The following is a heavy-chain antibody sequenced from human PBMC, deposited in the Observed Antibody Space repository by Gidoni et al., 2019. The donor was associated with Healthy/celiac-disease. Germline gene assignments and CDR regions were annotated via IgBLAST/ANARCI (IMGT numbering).Heavy chain of an antibody. CDR2: IIPILGIA. CDR3: ARGEAGTAWFDP. Sequence: QVQLVQSGAEVKKPGSSVKVSCKASGGTFSSYTISWVRQAPGQGLEWMGRIIPILGIANDAQKFQGRVTITADKSTSTAYMELSSLRSEDTAVYYCARGEAGTAWFDPWGQGTLVTVSS. J-gene: IGHJ5*02. CDR1: GGTFSSYT. D-gene: IGHD6-13*01. V-gene: IGHV1-69*02.